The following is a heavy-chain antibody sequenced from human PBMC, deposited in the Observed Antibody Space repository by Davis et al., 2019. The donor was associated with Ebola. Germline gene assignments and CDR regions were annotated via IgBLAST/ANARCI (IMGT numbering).Heavy chain of an antibody. J-gene: IGHJ6*04. V-gene: IGHV1-69*13. Sequence: AASVKVSCKASGGTFSSYAISWVRQAPGQGLEWMGGIIPIFGTANYAQRLHGRVTITADESTSTAYMELSSLRSEDTAVYYCAREGDWSHYYYYGMDVWGKGTTVTVSS. CDR3: AREGDWSHYYYYGMDV. D-gene: IGHD2-21*02. CDR2: IIPIFGTA. CDR1: GGTFSSYA.